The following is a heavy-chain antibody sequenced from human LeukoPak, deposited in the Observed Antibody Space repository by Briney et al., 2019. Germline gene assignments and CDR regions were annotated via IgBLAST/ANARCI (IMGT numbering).Heavy chain of an antibody. CDR1: GALISSGSYY. V-gene: IGHV4-61*02. CDR3: ARDREHVVLLPGAKRKTWYFDY. D-gene: IGHD2-2*01. CDR2: MYTSGST. J-gene: IGHJ4*02. Sequence: SETLSLTCTVSGALISSGSYYWSWIRQPAGKGLEWIGRMYTSGSTNYNPSLKSRVTISVDTSKHKFSLKLSSVTAADTAVYYSARDREHVVLLPGAKRKTWYFDYWGQGTLVTVSS.